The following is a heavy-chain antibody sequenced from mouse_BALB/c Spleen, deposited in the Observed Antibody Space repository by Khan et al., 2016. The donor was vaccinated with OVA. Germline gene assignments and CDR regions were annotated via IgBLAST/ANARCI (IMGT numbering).Heavy chain of an antibody. J-gene: IGHJ4*01. CDR1: GFSLTNYA. Sequence: QVQLKESGPGLVQPSQSLSITCTVSGFSLTNYAVHWVRQSPGKGLEWLGVIWSGGSADYNAAFISRLSITKDNSKSQVFFEMNSLQPNETAIYYGARRGGLGRWYAMDYWGQGTSVTVSS. CDR2: IWSGGSA. D-gene: IGHD4-1*01. V-gene: IGHV2-2*02. CDR3: ARRGGLGRWYAMDY.